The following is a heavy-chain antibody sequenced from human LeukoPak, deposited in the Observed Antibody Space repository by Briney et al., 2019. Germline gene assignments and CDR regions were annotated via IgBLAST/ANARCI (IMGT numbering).Heavy chain of an antibody. CDR3: ARENVVVASHDYYQGMDV. Sequence: ASVNVSCKASGYTFTSYYIHWVRQAPEQGREWLGVINPGGGRTTYAQKFQGRVTMTRDTSTSTVQMELSSLRSEDTAIYFCARENVVVASHDYYQGMDVWGQGTTVTVSS. V-gene: IGHV1-46*01. J-gene: IGHJ6*02. CDR2: INPGGGRT. CDR1: GYTFTSYY. D-gene: IGHD2-15*01.